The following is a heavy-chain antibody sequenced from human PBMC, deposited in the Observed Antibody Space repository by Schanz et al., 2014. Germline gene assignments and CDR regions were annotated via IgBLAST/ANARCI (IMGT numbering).Heavy chain of an antibody. Sequence: QVQLVQSGAEVRKPGASVKVSCKASGYTFISYGISWVRQAPGQGLEWMGWINGYNGHTLYAQKFQGRVTMTTDTSTSPSYMDLTSLRLDDTAVYYCARDFSAYVGNYFDYWGQGTLVTVSS. CDR3: ARDFSAYVGNYFDY. CDR1: GYTFISYG. V-gene: IGHV1-18*01. D-gene: IGHD5-12*01. CDR2: INGYNGHT. J-gene: IGHJ4*02.